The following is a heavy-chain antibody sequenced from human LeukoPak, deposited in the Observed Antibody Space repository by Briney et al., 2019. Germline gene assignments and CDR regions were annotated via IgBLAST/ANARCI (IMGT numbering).Heavy chain of an antibody. Sequence: GGSLRLSCAASGFTFSSYAMHWVRQAPGKGLEWVAVISYDGSNKYYADSVKGRFTISRDNSKNTLYLQMNSLRAEDTAVYYCASPGSRRDGYNRGLDYWGQGTLVTVSS. J-gene: IGHJ4*02. CDR3: ASPGSRRDGYNRGLDY. CDR2: ISYDGSNK. V-gene: IGHV3-30-3*01. D-gene: IGHD5-24*01. CDR1: GFTFSSYA.